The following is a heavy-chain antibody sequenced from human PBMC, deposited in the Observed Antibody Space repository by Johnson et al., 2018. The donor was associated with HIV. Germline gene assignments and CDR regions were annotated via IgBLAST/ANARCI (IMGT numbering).Heavy chain of an antibody. CDR2: IYSGGTT. V-gene: IGHV3-66*01. CDR1: GFTVSSNY. D-gene: IGHD5-18*01. CDR3: ARDRGGYSYGYDSDAFDI. Sequence: VESGGGVVQPGRSLRLSCAASGFTVSSNYMNWVRQAPGKGLEWVSVIYSGGTTYHADSVKGRFIISRDNSKSTLYLQMNSLRAEDTAVYYCARDRGGYSYGYDSDAFDIWGQGTMVTVSS. J-gene: IGHJ3*02.